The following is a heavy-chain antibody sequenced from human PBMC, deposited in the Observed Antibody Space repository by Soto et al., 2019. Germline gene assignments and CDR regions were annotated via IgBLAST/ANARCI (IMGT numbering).Heavy chain of an antibody. CDR1: RYTFTSFG. Sequence: QVQLVQSGPEVRKPGTSVKVSCKASRYTFTSFGMSWVRQAPGRGLGGMGWVNPYDGNRDSARIFQDRVSMTTDLSTNTAYMDLRSLTSDDTAIYYCERGARAIATGTLIDYGGPGTLVPVSS. V-gene: IGHV1-18*01. J-gene: IGHJ4*02. CDR3: ERGARAIATGTLIDY. D-gene: IGHD2-21*01. CDR2: VNPYDGNR.